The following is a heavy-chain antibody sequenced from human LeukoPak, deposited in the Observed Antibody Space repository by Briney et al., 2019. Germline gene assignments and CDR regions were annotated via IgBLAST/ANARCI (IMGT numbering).Heavy chain of an antibody. CDR2: ISSSGSTI. D-gene: IGHD5-12*01. J-gene: IGHJ5*02. CDR1: GFTFSSYE. V-gene: IGHV3-48*03. CDR3: ARENSYDPANWFDP. Sequence: GGSLRLSCAASGFTFSSYEMNWVRQAPGKGLEWVSYISSSGSTIYYADSVKGRFTISRDNAKNSLYLQMNSLRAEDTAVYYCARENSYDPANWFDPWGQGTLVTVSS.